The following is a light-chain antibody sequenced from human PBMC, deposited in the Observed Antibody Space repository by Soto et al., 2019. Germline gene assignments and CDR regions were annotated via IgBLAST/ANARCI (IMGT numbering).Light chain of an antibody. CDR3: QQYGSLYT. J-gene: IGKJ2*01. CDR2: GAS. CDR1: QSVGSSY. Sequence: EIVLTQSPGTLSLSPGERATLSCRASQSVGSSYLAWYQQKPGQAPRLLIYGASSRATGTPDRFSVSGSGTDFTLTISRLEPEDFAVYYCQQYGSLYTFGQWTKLEIK. V-gene: IGKV3-20*01.